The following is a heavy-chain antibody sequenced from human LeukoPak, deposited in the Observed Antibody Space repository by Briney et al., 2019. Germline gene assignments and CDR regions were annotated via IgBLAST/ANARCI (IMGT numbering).Heavy chain of an antibody. J-gene: IGHJ6*02. V-gene: IGHV4-4*07. CDR2: VHTSGST. CDR1: GDSITNYY. Sequence: PSGTLSLTCTVSGDSITNYYWTWIRQSAGKGPEWIGRVHTSGSTNYNPPLKSRVTMSVDTSKNQFSLKLSSVTAADTAVYYCARDRVEYYDFWSGYHNPGSYYGMDVWGQGTTVTVSS. CDR3: ARDRVEYYDFWSGYHNPGSYYGMDV. D-gene: IGHD3-3*01.